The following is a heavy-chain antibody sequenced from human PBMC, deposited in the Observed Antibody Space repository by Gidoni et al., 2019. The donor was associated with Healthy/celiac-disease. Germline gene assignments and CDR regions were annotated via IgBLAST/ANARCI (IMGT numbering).Heavy chain of an antibody. D-gene: IGHD2-8*01. CDR1: GYTFTSYY. CDR3: ARDTEDIALMVYATGGAFDI. CDR2: INPSGGST. J-gene: IGHJ3*02. Sequence: QVQLVQSGAEVKKPGASVKVSCKASGYTFTSYYMHWVRQAPGQGLEWMGIINPSGGSTSYAQKFQGRVTMTRDTSTSTVYMELSSLRSEDTAVYYCARDTEDIALMVYATGGAFDIWGQGTMVTVSS. V-gene: IGHV1-46*01.